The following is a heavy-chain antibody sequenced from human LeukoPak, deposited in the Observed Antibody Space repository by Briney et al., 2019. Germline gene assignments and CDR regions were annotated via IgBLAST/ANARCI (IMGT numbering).Heavy chain of an antibody. Sequence: GGSLRLSCAASGFTFSSYWMHWVRQAPGKGLVWVSRINTDGSSTSYADSVKGRFTISRDNSKNTLYLQMNSLRAEDTAVYYCAKIDFPMVVASTPGYWGQGTLVTVSS. CDR1: GFTFSSYW. D-gene: IGHD2-15*01. J-gene: IGHJ4*02. CDR2: INTDGSST. V-gene: IGHV3-74*01. CDR3: AKIDFPMVVASTPGY.